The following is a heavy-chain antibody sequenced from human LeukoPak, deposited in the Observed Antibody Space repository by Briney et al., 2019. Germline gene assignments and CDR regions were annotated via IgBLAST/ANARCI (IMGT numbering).Heavy chain of an antibody. CDR2: ISSSSSTI. Sequence: PGGSLRLSCAASGFTFSSYSMNWVRQAPGKGLEGVSYISSSSSTIYYADSVKGRFTISRDNAKNSLYLQMNSLRDEDTAVYYCARSQTGRLAYYDILTGYYNSYYYYGMDVWGQGTTVTVSS. J-gene: IGHJ6*02. D-gene: IGHD3-9*01. V-gene: IGHV3-48*02. CDR3: ARSQTGRLAYYDILTGYYNSYYYYGMDV. CDR1: GFTFSSYS.